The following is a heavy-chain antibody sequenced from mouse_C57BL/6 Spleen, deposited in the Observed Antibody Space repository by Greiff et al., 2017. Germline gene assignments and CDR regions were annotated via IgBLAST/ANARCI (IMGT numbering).Heavy chain of an antibody. J-gene: IGHJ2*01. CDR3: ARGGLSGFYY. D-gene: IGHD2-2*01. CDR1: GYTFTSYW. V-gene: IGHV1-61*01. Sequence: VQLQQPGAELVRPGSSVKLSCKASGYTFTSYWMDWVKQRPGQGLEWIGNIYPSDSETNYNQKFKDKATLTVDKSSSTAYMQLSSLTSEDSAVYYCARGGLSGFYYWGQGTTLTVSS. CDR2: IYPSDSET.